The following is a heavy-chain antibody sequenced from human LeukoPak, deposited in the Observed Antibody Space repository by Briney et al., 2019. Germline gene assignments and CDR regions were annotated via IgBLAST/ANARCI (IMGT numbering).Heavy chain of an antibody. CDR2: ISSSGSTI. D-gene: IGHD3-3*01. CDR3: ARDFWSGYYRNWFDP. Sequence: GGSLRLSCAASGFTFRDYYMSWIRQAPGKGLEWVSYISSSGSTIYYADSVKGRFTISRDNAKNSLYLQMNSLRDEDTAVYYCARDFWSGYYRNWFDPWGQGTLVTVSS. V-gene: IGHV3-11*04. J-gene: IGHJ5*02. CDR1: GFTFRDYY.